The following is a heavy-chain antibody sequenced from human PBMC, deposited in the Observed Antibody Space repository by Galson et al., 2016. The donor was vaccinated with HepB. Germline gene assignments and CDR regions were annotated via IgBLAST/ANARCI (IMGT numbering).Heavy chain of an antibody. CDR3: VRDSNYYDSHTSTFDF. Sequence: SLRLSCAASGFTFSSCGMHWVRQAPGKGLEWVAFIWYDGSNKYYVDSVKGRLTVSRDNSKNTLYLDIYSLRGEDTAVYYCVRDSNYYDSHTSTFDFWGPGTLVTVSS. J-gene: IGHJ4*02. CDR1: GFTFSSCG. D-gene: IGHD3-22*01. CDR2: IWYDGSNK. V-gene: IGHV3-33*01.